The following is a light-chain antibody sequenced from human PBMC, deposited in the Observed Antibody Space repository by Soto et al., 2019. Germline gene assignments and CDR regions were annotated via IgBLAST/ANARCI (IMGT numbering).Light chain of an antibody. CDR1: SSDVGAYNY. CDR2: EVS. V-gene: IGLV2-14*01. CDR3: SSYSSTSPVL. Sequence: QLVLTQPASVSGSPGQSITISCIGSSSDVGAYNYVSWYQQHPDKAPKLLIFEVSNRPSGVSGRFSGSKSGIAASLTVSGLQPEDEADYYCSSYSSTSPVLFGGGTQLTVL. J-gene: IGLJ2*01.